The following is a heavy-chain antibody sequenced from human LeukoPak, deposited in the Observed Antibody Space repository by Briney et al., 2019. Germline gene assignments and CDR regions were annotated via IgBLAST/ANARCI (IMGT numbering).Heavy chain of an antibody. CDR3: ARDWSKRIAAAGSGI. CDR1: GFTFTSYG. J-gene: IGHJ3*02. CDR2: ISAYNGNT. Sequence: GGSLRLSCAASGFTFTSYGISWVRQAPGQGLEWMGWISAYNGNTNYAQKLQGRVTMTTDTSTSTAYMELRSLRSDDTAVYYCARDWSKRIAAAGSGIWGQGTMVTVSS. V-gene: IGHV1-18*01. D-gene: IGHD6-13*01.